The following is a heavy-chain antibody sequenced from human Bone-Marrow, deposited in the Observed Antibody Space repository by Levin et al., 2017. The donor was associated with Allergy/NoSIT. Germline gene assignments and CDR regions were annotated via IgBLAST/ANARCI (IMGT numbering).Heavy chain of an antibody. D-gene: IGHD4-17*01. CDR1: GFIFADYA. CDR3: VKAETTVMLDYSSFDV. V-gene: IGHV3-23*01. J-gene: IGHJ6*04. CDR2: LDGSSGKT. Sequence: GVSLRLSCRISGFIFADYAMSWVRRAPGRGLEWVSSLDGSSGKTLYADSVKGRFTISREYSKDTLFLQMNSLRAEDTARYYCVKAETTVMLDYSSFDVWGEGTAVTVSS.